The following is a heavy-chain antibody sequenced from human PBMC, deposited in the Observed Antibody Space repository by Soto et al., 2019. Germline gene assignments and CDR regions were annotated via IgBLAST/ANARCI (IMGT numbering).Heavy chain of an antibody. CDR3: ARGRGFMSRNALDL. CDR1: GGSFGGYY. Sequence: QVQLQRWGAGLLRPSETLSLTCAVYGGSFGGYYWTWLRQSPGRGLEWIGEFNHSGSRNSNPSLKSRLTISVDTSRTQFSMNLTSVTAADAAVYYCARGRGFMSRNALDLWGQGTRVIVSS. J-gene: IGHJ3*01. CDR2: FNHSGSR. V-gene: IGHV4-34*01.